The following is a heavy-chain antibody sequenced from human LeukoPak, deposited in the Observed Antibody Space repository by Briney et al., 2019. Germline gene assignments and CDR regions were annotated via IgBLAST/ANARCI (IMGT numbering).Heavy chain of an antibody. D-gene: IGHD3-16*01. CDR3: AKDVGGYRNNFFDY. J-gene: IGHJ4*02. Sequence: GGSLRLSCAPSCLTFRCYGMLWVRQAPGKGLEWVAIISYDGSNKYYADSVKGRFTISRDNSKNTLYLQMKILRADDTAVYYCAKDVGGYRNNFFDYWGQGNLVTVSS. V-gene: IGHV3-30*18. CDR1: CLTFRCYG. CDR2: ISYDGSNK.